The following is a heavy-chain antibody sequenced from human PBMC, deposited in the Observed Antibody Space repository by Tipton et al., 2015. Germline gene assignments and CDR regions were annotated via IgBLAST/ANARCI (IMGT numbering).Heavy chain of an antibody. V-gene: IGHV4-34*01. CDR1: GGSFSGYY. CDR2: IYYSGST. D-gene: IGHD3-22*01. CDR3: ARADGIYDSFGEYYYFYGLAV. J-gene: IGHJ6*02. Sequence: TLSLTCAVYGGSFSGYYWSWIRQHPGKGLEWIGYIYYSGSTYYNPSLKSRVTLSIDTSRNQFSLTMRSVTAADTAVYYCARADGIYDSFGEYYYFYGLAVWGQGTTVTVSS.